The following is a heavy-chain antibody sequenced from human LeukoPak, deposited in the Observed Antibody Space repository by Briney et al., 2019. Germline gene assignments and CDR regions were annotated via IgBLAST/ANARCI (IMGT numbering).Heavy chain of an antibody. CDR2: IYHSGST. V-gene: IGHV4-4*02. CDR3: ARTPHLYYDSSGFIWYYYYMDV. D-gene: IGHD3-22*01. Sequence: SETLSLTCAVSGGSISSSNWWSWVRQPPGKGLEWIGEIYHSGSTNYNPSLKSRVTISVDKSKNQFSLKLSSVTAADTAVYYCARTPHLYYDSSGFIWYYYYMDVWGKGTTVTVSS. J-gene: IGHJ6*03. CDR1: GGSISSSNW.